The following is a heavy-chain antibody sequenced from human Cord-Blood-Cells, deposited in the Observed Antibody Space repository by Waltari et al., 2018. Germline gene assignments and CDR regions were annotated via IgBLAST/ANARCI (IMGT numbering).Heavy chain of an antibody. J-gene: IGHJ3*02. CDR2: IYHSGST. CDR1: GYSLSSGYY. Sequence: QVQLQESGPGLVKPSETLSLPCTVPGYSLSSGYYWGWIRQPPGKGLEWIGSIYHSGSTYYNPSLKSRVTISVDTSKNQFSLKLSSVTAADTAVYYCARDYYGSGSDAFDIWGQGTMVTVSS. D-gene: IGHD3-10*01. CDR3: ARDYYGSGSDAFDI. V-gene: IGHV4-38-2*02.